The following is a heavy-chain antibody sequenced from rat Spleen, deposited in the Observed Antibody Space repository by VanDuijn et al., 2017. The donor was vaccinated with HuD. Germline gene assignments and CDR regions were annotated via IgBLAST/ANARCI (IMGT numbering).Heavy chain of an antibody. D-gene: IGHD1-1*01. J-gene: IGHJ2*01. CDR1: GFSLTNYN. V-gene: IGHV2-30*01. CDR2: IWTGGST. Sequence: QVQLKESGPGLVQPSQTLSLTCTVSGFSLTNYNVHWVRQPTGKGLEWMGMIWTGGSTDFNSALKSRLSISRDTSKSQVFLKMNSLQTEDTAIYFCTRDPITTRDYFDYWGQGVMVTVSS. CDR3: TRDPITTRDYFDY.